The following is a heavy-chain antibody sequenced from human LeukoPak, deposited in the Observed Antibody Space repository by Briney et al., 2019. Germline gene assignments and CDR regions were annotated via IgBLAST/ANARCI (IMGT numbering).Heavy chain of an antibody. CDR1: GGTFSSYA. V-gene: IGHV1-69*13. CDR2: IIPIFGTA. CDR3: ARSAVLRFLEWLPPLDY. J-gene: IGHJ4*02. Sequence: GASVKVSCKASGGTFSSYAISWVRQDPGQGLEWMGGIIPIFGTANYAQKFQGRVTITADESTSTAYMELSSLRSEDTAVYYCARSAVLRFLEWLPPLDYWGQGTLVTVSS. D-gene: IGHD3-3*01.